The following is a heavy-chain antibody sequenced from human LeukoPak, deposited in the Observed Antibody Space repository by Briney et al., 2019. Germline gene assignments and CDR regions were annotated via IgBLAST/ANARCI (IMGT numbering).Heavy chain of an antibody. CDR1: GFTFSSYA. V-gene: IGHV3-23*01. J-gene: IGHJ4*02. D-gene: IGHD3-3*01. CDR2: ISGSGGST. Sequence: PGGSLRLSCAASGFTFSSYAMSWVRQAPGKGLEWVSAISGSGGSTYYADSVKGRFTISRDNSKNTLYLQMNSLRAEDTAVYYCAKAFSRRHYDFWSGPPCYFDYWGQGTLVTVSS. CDR3: AKAFSRRHYDFWSGPPCYFDY.